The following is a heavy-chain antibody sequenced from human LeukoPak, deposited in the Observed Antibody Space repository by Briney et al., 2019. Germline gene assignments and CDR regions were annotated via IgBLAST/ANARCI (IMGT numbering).Heavy chain of an antibody. Sequence: GESLKISCKGSGYSFTSYWIGWVRQMPGKGLEWMGIIYPGDSDTRYSPSFQGQVTISADKSISTAYLQWSSLKASDTAMYYCARNREVVVPAADWYFDLWGRGTLVTVSS. CDR2: IYPGDSDT. J-gene: IGHJ2*01. CDR1: GYSFTSYW. D-gene: IGHD2-2*01. CDR3: ARNREVVVPAADWYFDL. V-gene: IGHV5-51*01.